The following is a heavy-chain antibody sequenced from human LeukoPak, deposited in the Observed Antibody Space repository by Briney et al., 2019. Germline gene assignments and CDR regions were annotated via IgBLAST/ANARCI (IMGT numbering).Heavy chain of an antibody. CDR2: ICTAGDT. CDR1: GFTFSSYD. J-gene: IGHJ4*02. Sequence: GGSLRLSCAASGFTFSSYDMHWVRQAPGKGLEWVSAICTAGDTYYPGSVKGRFTISRENAKNSLYLQMNSLRAGDTAVYYCARGKTLYYDSSGYPLPYFDYWGQGTLVTVSS. CDR3: ARGKTLYYDSSGYPLPYFDY. D-gene: IGHD3-22*01. V-gene: IGHV3-13*01.